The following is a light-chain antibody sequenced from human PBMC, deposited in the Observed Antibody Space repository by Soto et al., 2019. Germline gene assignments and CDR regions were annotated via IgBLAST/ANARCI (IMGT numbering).Light chain of an antibody. CDR2: GAS. CDR3: QQYNNWPPNT. CDR1: QSVSHN. V-gene: IGKV3-15*01. J-gene: IGKJ5*01. Sequence: EIVMTQSPATLSVSPGDIATLSCRPIQSVSHNLAWYQQKPGQAPRLPLYGASTRATGFPARFSGGGSGTEFTLTISSLQSEDFSVYYCQQYNNWPPNTFGQGTRLEIK.